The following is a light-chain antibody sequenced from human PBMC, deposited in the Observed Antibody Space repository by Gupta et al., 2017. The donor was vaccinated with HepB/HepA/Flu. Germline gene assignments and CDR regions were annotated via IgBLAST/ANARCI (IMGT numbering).Light chain of an antibody. V-gene: IGLV7-46*01. CDR2: DTS. CDR3: MLSHSGGWV. J-gene: IGLJ3*02. CDR1: PGAVTSGHY. Sequence: QAVVTQDPSLTVSPGGTVTLTWCSRPGAVTSGHYPYCFPQKPGQAPRTLIYDTSNQNSWTPARFSGSLLGGKAALTLSAAQPEDEAEYCCMLSHSGGWVFGGGTKLTVL.